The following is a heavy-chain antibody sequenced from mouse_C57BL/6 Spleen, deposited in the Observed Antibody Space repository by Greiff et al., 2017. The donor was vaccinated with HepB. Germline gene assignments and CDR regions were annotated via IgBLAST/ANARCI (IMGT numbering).Heavy chain of an antibody. CDR2: IDPNSGGT. CDR1: GYTFTSYW. D-gene: IGHD1-1*01. J-gene: IGHJ2*01. V-gene: IGHV1-72*01. Sequence: QVQLQQPGAELVKPGASVKLSCKASGYTFTSYWMHWVKQRPGRGLEWIGRIDPNSGGTKYNEKFKSKATLTVDKPSSTANMQLSSLTSEDSAVYYCARDYYGSSYGLYFDYWGQGTTLTVSS. CDR3: ARDYYGSSYGLYFDY.